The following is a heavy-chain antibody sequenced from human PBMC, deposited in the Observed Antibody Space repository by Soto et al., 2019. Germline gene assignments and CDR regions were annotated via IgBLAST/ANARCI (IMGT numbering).Heavy chain of an antibody. CDR1: GGSFSGYY. CDR2: INHSGST. Sequence: PSETLSLTCAVYGGSFSGYYWSWIRQPPGKGLEWIGEINHSGSTNYNPSLKSRVTISVDTSKNQFSLKLSSVTAADTAVYYCARVKSSCYFDCLYFDYWGQGTLVTVSS. J-gene: IGHJ4*02. V-gene: IGHV4-34*01. CDR3: ARVKSSCYFDCLYFDY. D-gene: IGHD3-9*01.